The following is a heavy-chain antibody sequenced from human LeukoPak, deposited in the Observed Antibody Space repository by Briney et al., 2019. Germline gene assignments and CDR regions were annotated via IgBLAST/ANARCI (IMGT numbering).Heavy chain of an antibody. CDR1: GGSLSGYY. CDR2: INHSGST. Sequence: SETLSLTCAVYGGSLSGYYWSWIRQPPGKGLEWIGEINHSGSTNYNPSLKSRVTISVDTSKNQFSLKLSSVTAADTAVYYCARSGYYFYYWFDYWGQGTLVTVSS. D-gene: IGHD3-22*01. J-gene: IGHJ4*02. V-gene: IGHV4-34*01. CDR3: ARSGYYFYYWFDY.